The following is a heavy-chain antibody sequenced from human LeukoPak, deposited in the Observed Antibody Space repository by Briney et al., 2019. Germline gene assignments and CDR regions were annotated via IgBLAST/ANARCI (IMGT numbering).Heavy chain of an antibody. CDR3: ARDRGRQAVAGSYDALDI. D-gene: IGHD6-19*01. V-gene: IGHV3-30*07. Sequence: SVKGRFTISRDNSKNTLYVQMNSLRGSDTAVYYCARDRGRQAVAGSYDALDIWGQGTTVIVSS. J-gene: IGHJ3*02.